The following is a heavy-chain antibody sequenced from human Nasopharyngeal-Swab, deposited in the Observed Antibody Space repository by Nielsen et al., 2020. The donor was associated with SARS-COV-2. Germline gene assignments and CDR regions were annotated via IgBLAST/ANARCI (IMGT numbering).Heavy chain of an antibody. CDR1: GYSISSGYY. V-gene: IGHV4-38-2*01. Sequence: SETLSLTCAVSGYSISSGYYWGWIRQPPGKGLAWIGSIYHSGSTYYNPSLKSRVTISVDTSKNLFSLKLTSVTAADPAFYYCARRTRYSNYAYYYIDVWGKGTTVTVSS. D-gene: IGHD4-11*01. CDR3: ARRTRYSNYAYYYIDV. CDR2: IYHSGST. J-gene: IGHJ6*03.